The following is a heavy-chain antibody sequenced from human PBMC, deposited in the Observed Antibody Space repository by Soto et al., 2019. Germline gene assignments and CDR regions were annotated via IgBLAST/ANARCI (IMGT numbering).Heavy chain of an antibody. Sequence: PGGSLRLSCAASGFTFSNAWMIWVRQAPGKGLEWLGRIRSKTSGGAADYSAPVEGRFTISRDDSKNTLYLQMNSLKTEETAIYYCATDRFASPLDSWGQGTLVTVSS. V-gene: IGHV3-15*01. CDR2: IRSKTSGGAA. CDR1: GFTFSNAW. CDR3: ATDRFASPLDS. D-gene: IGHD3-10*01. J-gene: IGHJ4*02.